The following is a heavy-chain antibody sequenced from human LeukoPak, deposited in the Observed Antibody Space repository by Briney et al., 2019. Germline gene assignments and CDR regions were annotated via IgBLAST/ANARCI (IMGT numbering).Heavy chain of an antibody. V-gene: IGHV3-23*01. Sequence: GGSLRLSCAPSGFTFRNYAMSWVRQAPGKGLEWVSDISDTGGSTNYVGSVKGRFTISRDNSKNTLYLQMNSLRAEDTAVYYYARKGNGALDIWGQGTMVTVSS. CDR1: GFTFRNYA. D-gene: IGHD1-1*01. CDR2: ISDTGGST. J-gene: IGHJ3*02. CDR3: ARKGNGALDI.